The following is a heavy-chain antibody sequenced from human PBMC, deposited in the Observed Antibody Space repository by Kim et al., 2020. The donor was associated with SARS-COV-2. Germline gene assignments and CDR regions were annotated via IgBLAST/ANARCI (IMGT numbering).Heavy chain of an antibody. D-gene: IGHD5-12*01. CDR2: IYYIGST. CDR3: ARRGLRTPYYYYGMDA. V-gene: IGHV4-39*01. Sequence: SETLSLTCTVSGGSISSSRYYWGWTRQPPGKGLEWSGSIYYIGSTYYNPSLKRRVTISVDTSKNQFSLKLSSVTAADTAVYYCARRGLRTPYYYYGMDA. J-gene: IGHJ6*01. CDR1: GGSISSSRYY.